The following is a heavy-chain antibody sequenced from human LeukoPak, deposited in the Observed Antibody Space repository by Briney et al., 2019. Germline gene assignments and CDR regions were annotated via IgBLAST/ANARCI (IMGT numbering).Heavy chain of an antibody. CDR1: GFTFSSYS. V-gene: IGHV3-21*04. CDR3: AKSRPVTTSFDY. Sequence: GGSLRLSCAASGFTFSSYSMNWVRQAPGKGLEWVSSISSSSSYIYYADSVKGRFTISRDNSKNTLYLQMNSLRAEDTAVYYCAKSRPVTTSFDYWGQGTLVTVSS. CDR2: ISSSSSYI. J-gene: IGHJ4*02. D-gene: IGHD4-17*01.